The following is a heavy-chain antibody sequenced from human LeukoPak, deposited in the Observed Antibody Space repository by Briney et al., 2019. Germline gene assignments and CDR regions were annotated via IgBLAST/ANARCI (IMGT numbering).Heavy chain of an antibody. CDR1: GGTFSSYA. D-gene: IGHD2-2*01. CDR3: ARVCSSTSCYSDY. V-gene: IGHV1-69*13. Sequence: ASVKVSCKASGGTFSSYAISWVRQAPGQGLEWMGGIIPMFGTANYAQKFQGRVTITADESTRTAYMELSSLRSEDTAVYYCARVCSSTSCYSDYWGQGTLVTVSS. J-gene: IGHJ4*02. CDR2: IIPMFGTA.